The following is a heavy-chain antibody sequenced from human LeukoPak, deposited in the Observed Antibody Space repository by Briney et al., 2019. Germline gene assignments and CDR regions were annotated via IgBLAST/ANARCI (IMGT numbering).Heavy chain of an antibody. J-gene: IGHJ6*03. CDR2: INPNSGGT. D-gene: IGHD3-10*01. Sequence: AASVKVSCKASGYTFTGYYLHWVRQAPGQGLEWMGWINPNSGGTNYAQKFQGRVTITRNTSISTAYMELSSLRSEDTAVYYCARGTMVRGVITWVWYYYMDVWGKGTTVTVSS. CDR3: ARGTMVRGVITWVWYYYMDV. CDR1: GYTFTGYY. V-gene: IGHV1-2*02.